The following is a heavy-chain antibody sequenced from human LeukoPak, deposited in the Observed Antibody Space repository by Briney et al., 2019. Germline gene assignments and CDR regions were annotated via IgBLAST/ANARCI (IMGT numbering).Heavy chain of an antibody. J-gene: IGHJ5*02. CDR2: ISAYNGNT. CDR3: ARRSSTSWFDP. V-gene: IGHV1-18*01. Sequence: ASVKVSCKASGYTFTSYGISWLRQAPGQGLEWMGWISAYNGNTNYAQKLQGRATMTTDTSTSTAYMEPRSLRSDDTAVYYCARRSSTSWFDPWGQGTLVTVSS. D-gene: IGHD2-2*01. CDR1: GYTFTSYG.